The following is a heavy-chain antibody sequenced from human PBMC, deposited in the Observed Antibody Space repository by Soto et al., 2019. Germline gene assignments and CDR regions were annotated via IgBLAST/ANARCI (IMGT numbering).Heavy chain of an antibody. J-gene: IGHJ4*02. D-gene: IGHD2-2*01. V-gene: IGHV4-39*01. CDR2: IDYNGIT. CDR3: GRVMIGTSRHTDSDY. Sequence: PSETLSLTCSVSRASISSRDYYWGWIRQTPGKGLEWIGNIDYNGITYYNPSLKSRVTVSKDTSKNQFSLKVASVTAADTAIYYCGRVMIGTSRHTDSDYWGQGTQVTVS. CDR1: RASISSRDYY.